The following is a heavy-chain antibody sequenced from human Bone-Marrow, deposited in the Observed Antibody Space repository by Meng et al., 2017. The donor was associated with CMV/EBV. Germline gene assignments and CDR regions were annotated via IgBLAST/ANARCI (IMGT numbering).Heavy chain of an antibody. Sequence: GGSLRLSCAASGFTFSSYAMHWVRQAPGKGLEWVAVISYDGSNKYYADSVKGRFTISRDNSKNTLYLQMNSLRAEDTAVYYCANGIVEEANGMDVWGQGTTVTVSS. CDR3: ANGIVEEANGMDV. J-gene: IGHJ6*02. D-gene: IGHD2-21*01. V-gene: IGHV3-30*04. CDR2: ISYDGSNK. CDR1: GFTFSSYA.